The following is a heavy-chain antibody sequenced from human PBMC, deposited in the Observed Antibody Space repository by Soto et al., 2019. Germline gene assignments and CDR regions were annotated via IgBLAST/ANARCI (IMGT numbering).Heavy chain of an antibody. CDR1: GYTFTSYQ. V-gene: IGHV1-46*01. J-gene: IGHJ6*02. CDR3: ARDGPPTTTGVGPSYTMDV. Sequence: QMQLVQSGAEVKKPGASVKVSCKASGYTFTSYQMHWVRQAPGQGLEWKGIINPSGGRITYAPRFQGRVMMSRDTSTNTVYMELRSLRSEDTDVYYCARDGPPTTTGVGPSYTMDVWGQGTTVTVS. D-gene: IGHD3-3*01. CDR2: INPSGGRI.